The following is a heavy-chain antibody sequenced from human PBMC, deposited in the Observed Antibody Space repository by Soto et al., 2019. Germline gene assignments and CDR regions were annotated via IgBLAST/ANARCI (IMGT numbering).Heavy chain of an antibody. CDR3: ARGQFDYGGNSDAFDI. CDR2: ISAYNGNT. V-gene: IGHV1-18*01. D-gene: IGHD4-17*01. Sequence: ASVKVSCKASGYTFTSYGISWVRQAPGQGLEWMGWISAYNGNTNYAQKLQGRVTMTTDTSTSTAYMELRSLRSDDTAVYYCARGQFDYGGNSDAFDIWGQGTMVTVSS. J-gene: IGHJ3*02. CDR1: GYTFTSYG.